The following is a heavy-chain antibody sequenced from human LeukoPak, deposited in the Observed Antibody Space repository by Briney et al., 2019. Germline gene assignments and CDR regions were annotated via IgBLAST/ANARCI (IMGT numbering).Heavy chain of an antibody. CDR3: AKDPPHSPFDY. Sequence: GGSLGLSCAASGFTFSSSSMNWVRQAPGKGLEWLSAITFNGGRTFYADSVKGRFTISRDNSKNTLYLQMNSLRPEDTAVYYCAKDPPHSPFDYWGQGTLVTVSS. CDR2: ITFNGGRT. CDR1: GFTFSSSS. J-gene: IGHJ4*02. V-gene: IGHV3-23*01.